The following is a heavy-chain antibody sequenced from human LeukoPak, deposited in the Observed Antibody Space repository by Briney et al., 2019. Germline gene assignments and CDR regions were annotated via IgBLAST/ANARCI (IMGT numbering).Heavy chain of an antibody. Sequence: SETLSLTCTVSGGSISSSSYYWGWIRQPPGKGLEWIGSIYYSGSTYYNPSLKSRVTISVDTSKNQFSLKLSSVTAADTAVYYCARQPNYYGSGVSSFDYWGQGTLVTVSS. CDR3: ARQPNYYGSGVSSFDY. D-gene: IGHD3-10*01. J-gene: IGHJ4*02. V-gene: IGHV4-39*01. CDR1: GGSISSSSYY. CDR2: IYYSGST.